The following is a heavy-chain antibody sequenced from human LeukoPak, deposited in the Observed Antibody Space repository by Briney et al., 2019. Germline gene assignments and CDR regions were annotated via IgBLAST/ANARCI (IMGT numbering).Heavy chain of an antibody. V-gene: IGHV4-59*01. D-gene: IGHD3-10*01. CDR3: ARARDRYGETDY. CDR2: IHHTRGA. Sequence: NPSETLSLTCTVSGGSISSYYWSWIRQPPGKGLEWIGYIHHTRGATYSPSLRSRLSLSIDTSRNQFSLRLNSVTPADTAVYFCARARDRYGETDYWGQGALVTVSS. J-gene: IGHJ4*02. CDR1: GGSISSYY.